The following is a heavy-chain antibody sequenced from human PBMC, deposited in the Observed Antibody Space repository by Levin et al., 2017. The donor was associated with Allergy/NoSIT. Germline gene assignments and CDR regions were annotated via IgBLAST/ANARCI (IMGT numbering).Heavy chain of an antibody. CDR2: ISYDGSNK. J-gene: IGHJ5*02. CDR1: GFTFSSYG. D-gene: IGHD2-8*02. CDR3: AKDLHSGDCTGGVCPTLDNWFDP. Sequence: GGSLRLSCAASGFTFSSYGMHWVRQAPGKGLEWVAVISYDGSNKYYADSVKGRFTISRDNSKNTLYLQMNSLRAEDTAVYYCAKDLHSGDCTGGVCPTLDNWFDPWGQGTLVTVSS. V-gene: IGHV3-30*18.